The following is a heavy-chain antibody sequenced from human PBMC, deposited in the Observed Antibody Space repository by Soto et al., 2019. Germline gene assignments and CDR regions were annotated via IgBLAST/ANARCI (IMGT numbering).Heavy chain of an antibody. CDR3: AGTSCSSTTCTTTY. D-gene: IGHD2-2*01. J-gene: IGHJ4*02. Sequence: XSVKVSCKTSGYTFTGYYIYWVRQAPGQGLEWMGWINPHSGGTDSSQKFQGRVTMTRDTSISTAYMELSRLRSDDTAVYYCAGTSCSSTTCTTTYWGQGTLVTVSS. CDR2: INPHSGGT. V-gene: IGHV1-2*02. CDR1: GYTFTGYY.